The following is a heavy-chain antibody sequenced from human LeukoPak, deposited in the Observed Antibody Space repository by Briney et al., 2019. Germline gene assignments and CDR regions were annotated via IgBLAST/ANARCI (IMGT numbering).Heavy chain of an antibody. J-gene: IGHJ5*02. V-gene: IGHV3-30-3*01. CDR2: ISYDGSNK. CDR3: ARDLGRVESTRLTPFDP. Sequence: AGGSLRLSCAASGFTFSSYAMHWVRQAPGKGLEWVAVISYDGSNKYYADSVKGRFTISRDNSKNTLYLQMNSLRAEDTAVYYCARDLGRVESTRLTPFDPWGQGTLVTVSS. D-gene: IGHD5/OR15-5a*01. CDR1: GFTFSSYA.